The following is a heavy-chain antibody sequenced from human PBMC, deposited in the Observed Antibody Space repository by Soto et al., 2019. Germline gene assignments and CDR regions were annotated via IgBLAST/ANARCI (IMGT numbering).Heavy chain of an antibody. V-gene: IGHV4-59*08. J-gene: IGHJ6*03. CDR3: AGTAMAPNYYYYYYMDV. Sequence: QVQLQESGPGLVKPSETLSLTCTVSGGSISSYYWSWIRQPPGKGLEWIGYIYYSGSTNYNPSLRCRVTISVDTSKNQFSLKLSSVTAADTAVYYCAGTAMAPNYYYYYYMDVWGKGTTVTVSS. CDR2: IYYSGST. D-gene: IGHD5-18*01. CDR1: GGSISSYY.